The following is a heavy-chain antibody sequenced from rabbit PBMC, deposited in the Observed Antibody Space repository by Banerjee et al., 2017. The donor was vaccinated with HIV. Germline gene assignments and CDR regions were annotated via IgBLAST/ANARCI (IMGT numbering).Heavy chain of an antibody. V-gene: IGHV1S45*01. D-gene: IGHD1-1*01. CDR3: ARAGGFENYFNL. CDR1: GFTLSSSDY. Sequence: QEQLVESGGGLVQPEGSLTHTCKASGFTLSSSDYMCWVRQAPGKGLEWIGCIVAGSSGTTYYASWAKGRFTISKTSSTTVTLQMTRLTAADTATYFCARAGGFENYFNLWGQGTLVTVS. J-gene: IGHJ4*01. CDR2: IVAGSSGTT.